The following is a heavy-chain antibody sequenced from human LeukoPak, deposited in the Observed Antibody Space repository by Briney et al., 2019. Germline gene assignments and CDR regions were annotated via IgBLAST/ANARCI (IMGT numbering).Heavy chain of an antibody. Sequence: SETLSLTCTVSGGSISSYYWSWIRQPPEKGQEWIGNIDYSGNTNYNPSLKSRVTISVDTSKTRFSLKLNSVTAADTAVYYCARGGIRDWFDPWGQGTLVTVSS. V-gene: IGHV4-59*01. CDR3: ARGGIRDWFDP. CDR1: GGSISSYY. D-gene: IGHD1-14*01. J-gene: IGHJ5*02. CDR2: IDYSGNT.